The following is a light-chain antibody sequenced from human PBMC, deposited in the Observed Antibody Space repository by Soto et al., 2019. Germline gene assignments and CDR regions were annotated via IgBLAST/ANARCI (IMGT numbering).Light chain of an antibody. J-gene: IGKJ3*01. Sequence: EIVLTQSPGTLSLSPGERATLSCRASETIKSSYLAWYQQKPGQAPRLLIYGASRRATSIPDRFSGSYSRTAISLTITRLEPEDFAVYYCQQYACSPFTFGTGTEVDIK. V-gene: IGKV3-20*01. CDR3: QQYACSPFT. CDR2: GAS. CDR1: ETIKSSY.